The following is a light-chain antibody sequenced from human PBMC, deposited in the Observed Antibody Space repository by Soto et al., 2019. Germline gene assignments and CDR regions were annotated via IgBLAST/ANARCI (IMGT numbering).Light chain of an antibody. J-gene: IGKJ1*01. CDR3: QQYNSYST. V-gene: IGKV1-5*01. Sequence: SPAAVSAYKGDRVTITCRASQSISIWLAWYQQKPGKAPNLLIYDGSNLGSGVPSRFSGSGSGTEFTLTISSLQPEDFASYYCQQYNSYSTFGQVSMV. CDR2: DGS. CDR1: QSISIW.